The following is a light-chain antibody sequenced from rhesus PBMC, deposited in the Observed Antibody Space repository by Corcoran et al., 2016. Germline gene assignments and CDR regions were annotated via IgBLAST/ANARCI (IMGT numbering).Light chain of an antibody. J-gene: IGKJ4*01. CDR3: QQYSSRPLT. Sequence: DIQMTQSPSSLSASVGDTVTITCRASQGISSWLAWHQQKPGKAPKLLIYKASSLQSGVPARFSGSGSGTDFPLTISSLQSEDFATYCCQQYSSRPLTFGGGTKVELK. V-gene: IGKV1-22*01. CDR1: QGISSW. CDR2: KAS.